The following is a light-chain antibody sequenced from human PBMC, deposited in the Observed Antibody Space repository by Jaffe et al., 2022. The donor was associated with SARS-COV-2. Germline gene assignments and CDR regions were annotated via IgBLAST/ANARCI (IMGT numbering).Light chain of an antibody. CDR1: QSIRNY. V-gene: IGKV1-39*01. J-gene: IGKJ1*01. Sequence: DIQMTQSPSSLSASVGDRVSITCRASQSIRNYLNWYKQEPGEAPKLLIFAAINLQSGVPSRFSGSGSGTDFTLTISSLQPEDFATYYCQQSYSVLWTFGQGTKVEIK. CDR3: QQSYSVLWT. CDR2: AAI.